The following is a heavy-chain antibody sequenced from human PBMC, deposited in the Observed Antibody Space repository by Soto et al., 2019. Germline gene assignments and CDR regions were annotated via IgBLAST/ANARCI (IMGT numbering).Heavy chain of an antibody. J-gene: IGHJ5*02. CDR3: TRLGFWSGPDWFDP. Sequence: SETLSLTCTVSGGSISSSSYYWGWIRQPPGKGLEWIGSIYYSGSTYYNPSLKSRVTISVDTSKNQFSLKLSSVTAADTAVYYCTRLGFWSGPDWFDPWGQGTLVTVSS. CDR2: IYYSGST. V-gene: IGHV4-39*01. D-gene: IGHD3-3*01. CDR1: GGSISSSSYY.